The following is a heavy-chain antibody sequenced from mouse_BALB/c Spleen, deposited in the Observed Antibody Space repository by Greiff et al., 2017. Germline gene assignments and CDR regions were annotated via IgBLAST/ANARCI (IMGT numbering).Heavy chain of an antibody. J-gene: IGHJ3*01. Sequence: EVQLVESGGGLVQPGGSLKLSCAASGFTFSSYTMSWVRQTPEKRLEWVAYISNGGGSTYYPDTVKGRFTISRDNAKNTLYLQMSSLKSEDTAMYYCARSMITTWFAYWGQGTLVTVSA. D-gene: IGHD2-4*01. V-gene: IGHV5-12-2*01. CDR3: ARSMITTWFAY. CDR2: ISNGGGST. CDR1: GFTFSSYT.